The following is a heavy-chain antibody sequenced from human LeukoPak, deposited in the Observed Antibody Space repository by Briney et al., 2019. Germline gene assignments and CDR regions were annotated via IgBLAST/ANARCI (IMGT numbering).Heavy chain of an antibody. Sequence: SETLSLTCTASGVGFMSSYYCSCIQQPAGEVLEFIGRIYTSGSTNYNPSLRSRVTMSVDTSKNQFSLKVTSVTAADTAVYYCARGSRIIRGVTWDSWGQGTLVTVSS. CDR2: IYTSGST. J-gene: IGHJ4*02. CDR1: GVGFMSSYY. V-gene: IGHV4-4*07. D-gene: IGHD3-10*01. CDR3: ARGSRIIRGVTWDS.